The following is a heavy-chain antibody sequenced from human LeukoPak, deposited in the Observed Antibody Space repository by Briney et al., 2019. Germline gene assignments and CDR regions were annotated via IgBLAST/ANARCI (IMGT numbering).Heavy chain of an antibody. CDR3: AREPDYNYYDSSGYFGSDY. V-gene: IGHV3-7*01. CDR1: GFTFSSYW. D-gene: IGHD3-22*01. CDR2: IRQDGSEK. J-gene: IGHJ4*02. Sequence: PGGSLRLSCAASGFTFSSYWMSWVRQAPGKGLEWVANIRQDGSEKYYVDSVKGRFTISGDNAKNSLYLQMNSLRAEDTAVYYCAREPDYNYYDSSGYFGSDYWGQGTLVTVSS.